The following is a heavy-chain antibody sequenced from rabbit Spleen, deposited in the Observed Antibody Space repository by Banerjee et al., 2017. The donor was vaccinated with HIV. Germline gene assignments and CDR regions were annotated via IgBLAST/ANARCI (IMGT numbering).Heavy chain of an antibody. J-gene: IGHJ6*01. CDR1: GVSFNSGYD. CDR2: SYAGSSGNT. V-gene: IGHV1S45*01. CDR3: ARDTGSSFSSYGMDL. D-gene: IGHD8-1*01. Sequence: QEQLEESGGGLVKPEGSLTLTCKASGVSFNSGYDMCWVRQAPGKGLEWIACSYAGSSGNTYYASWAKGRFTISKTSSTTVTLQMTSLTAADTATYFCARDTGSSFSSYGMDLWGQGTLVTV.